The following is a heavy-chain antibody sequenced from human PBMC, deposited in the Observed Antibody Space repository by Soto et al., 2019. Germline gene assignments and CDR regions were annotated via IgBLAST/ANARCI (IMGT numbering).Heavy chain of an antibody. Sequence: SETLSLTGTVSGGSVISGSYYWSWIRQPPGKGLEWIGYIYYSGSTNYNPSLKSRVTISVDTSKNQFSLKLSSVTAADTAVYYCARVGIAVATGFDPWGQGTLVTVSS. CDR2: IYYSGST. J-gene: IGHJ5*02. CDR1: GGSVISGSYY. D-gene: IGHD6-19*01. V-gene: IGHV4-61*01. CDR3: ARVGIAVATGFDP.